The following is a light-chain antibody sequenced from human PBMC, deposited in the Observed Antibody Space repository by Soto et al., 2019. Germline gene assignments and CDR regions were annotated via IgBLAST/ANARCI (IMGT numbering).Light chain of an antibody. CDR2: AAS. V-gene: IGKV1-39*01. CDR3: QQSYSVPIT. CDR1: ESISSH. J-gene: IGKJ5*01. Sequence: DIQMTQSPSSLSASIGDRVTITCRASESISSHLNWYQQKSGRAPQLLIHAASTLQTGVPSRFSGSGSGTDFTLTIGSLQPEDFATYYWQQSYSVPITFGQGTRLEIK.